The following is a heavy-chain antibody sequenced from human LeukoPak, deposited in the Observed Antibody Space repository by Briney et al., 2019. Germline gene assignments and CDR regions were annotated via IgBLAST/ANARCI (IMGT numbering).Heavy chain of an antibody. Sequence: SETLSLTCAVYGGSFSGYYWGWIRQPPGKGLEWIGSIYYSGSTYYNPSLKSRVTISVDTSKNQFSLKLSSVTAADTAVYYCARRNTFPLDYYDSSGYYNSPGWYFDLWGRGTLVTVSS. D-gene: IGHD3-22*01. CDR3: ARRNTFPLDYYDSSGYYNSPGWYFDL. CDR1: GGSFSGYY. V-gene: IGHV4-39*01. J-gene: IGHJ2*01. CDR2: IYYSGST.